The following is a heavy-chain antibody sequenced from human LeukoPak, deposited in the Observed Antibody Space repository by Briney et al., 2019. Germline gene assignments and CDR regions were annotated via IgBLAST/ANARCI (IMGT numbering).Heavy chain of an antibody. CDR2: ISGSGGST. V-gene: IGHV3-23*01. Sequence: GGSLRLSCAASGFTFSSYAMSWVRQAPGKGLEWVSAISGSGGSTYYADFVKGRFTISRDNSKNTLYLQMNSLRAEDTAVYYCAKGGPGYCSSTSCYHYYYYGMDVWGKGTTVTVSS. CDR3: AKGGPGYCSSTSCYHYYYYGMDV. D-gene: IGHD2-2*01. CDR1: GFTFSSYA. J-gene: IGHJ6*04.